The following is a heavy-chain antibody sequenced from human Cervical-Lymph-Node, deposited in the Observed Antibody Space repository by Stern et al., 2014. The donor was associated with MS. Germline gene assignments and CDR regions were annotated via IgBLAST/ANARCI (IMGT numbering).Heavy chain of an antibody. D-gene: IGHD1-1*01. V-gene: IGHV1-46*01. CDR1: GYNFTSYH. CDR3: ARDFMYDTENYYYYGLDV. J-gene: IGHJ6*02. CDR2: INPTGGRA. Sequence: VQLVQSGAEVKKPGASVKVSCKASGYNFTSYHINWVRQAPGQGLEWMGIINPTGGRANYEQKFQGRVTMTRNPSTTTYHMEVSSLSPEDTSLYYCARDFMYDTENYYYYGLDVWGQGTTVTVSS.